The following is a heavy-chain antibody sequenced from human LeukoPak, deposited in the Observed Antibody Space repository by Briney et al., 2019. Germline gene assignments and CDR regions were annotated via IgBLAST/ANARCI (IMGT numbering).Heavy chain of an antibody. J-gene: IGHJ4*02. D-gene: IGHD3-10*01. Sequence: GGSLRLSCAASEFTFSSYNMNWVRQAPGKGLEWVSYVSSSSTIYYADSVKGRFTISRDNAKNSLYLQMNSLRAEDTAVYYCARSHYYGSGTYYRDFDYWGQGTLVTVSS. V-gene: IGHV3-48*04. CDR3: ARSHYYGSGTYYRDFDY. CDR1: EFTFSSYN. CDR2: VSSSSTI.